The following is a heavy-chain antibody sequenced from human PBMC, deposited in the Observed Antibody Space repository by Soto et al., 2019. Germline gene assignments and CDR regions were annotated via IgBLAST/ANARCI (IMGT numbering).Heavy chain of an antibody. D-gene: IGHD3-22*01. CDR3: AKPRVSYDSSGFPDY. CDR2: MSHDGSNK. CDR1: GFTFRSYA. Sequence: GGSLRLSCAASGFTFRSYAMHWVRQAPGKGLEWVAVMSHDGSNKYYADSVKGRFTISRDNSRNTLYLQMDSLRAEDTAVYYCAKPRVSYDSSGFPDYWGQGTLVTVSS. J-gene: IGHJ4*02. V-gene: IGHV3-30*18.